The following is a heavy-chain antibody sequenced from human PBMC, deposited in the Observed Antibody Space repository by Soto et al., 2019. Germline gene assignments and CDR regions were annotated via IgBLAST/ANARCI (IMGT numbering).Heavy chain of an antibody. V-gene: IGHV3-23*01. CDR2: ISGSGSST. CDR3: ARDPTSMIVVGNFDY. Sequence: GGSLRLSCAASGFTFSSHAIYWVRQAPGKGLEWVSAISGSGSSTYYSHSVQGRFTISRDNSKKTLYLQMNSLRAEDTAVYYCARDPTSMIVVGNFDYWGEGALVTVSS. J-gene: IGHJ4*02. D-gene: IGHD3-22*01. CDR1: GFTFSSHA.